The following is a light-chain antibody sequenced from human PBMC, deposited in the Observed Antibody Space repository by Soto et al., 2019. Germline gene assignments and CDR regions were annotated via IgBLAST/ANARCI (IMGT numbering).Light chain of an antibody. CDR2: GAS. CDR1: KSVSIS. V-gene: IGKV3-15*01. Sequence: ETVMTQSPGTLSVSPGERATLSCRASKSVSISLAWYQQKPGQAPRLLIYGASTRATGVPARFSGSGSGTEFTLTISSLQSEDFAVYYCQQYSNWPPYTFGQGTKVDIK. J-gene: IGKJ2*01. CDR3: QQYSNWPPYT.